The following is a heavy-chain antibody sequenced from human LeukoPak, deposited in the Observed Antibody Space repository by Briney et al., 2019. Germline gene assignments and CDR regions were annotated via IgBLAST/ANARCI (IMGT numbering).Heavy chain of an antibody. CDR2: ISSSGSAI. Sequence: PGGSLRLSCAASGFTFRSYEMNWVRQARGKGREGVEKISSSGSAIYYEDSVKGRFTIYRENAKISMYLQMNSLRVEDTAVYYCARGGSLGYWGQGTLVTVSS. CDR1: GFTFRSYE. V-gene: IGHV3-48*03. CDR3: ARGGSLGY. D-gene: IGHD6-19*01. J-gene: IGHJ4*02.